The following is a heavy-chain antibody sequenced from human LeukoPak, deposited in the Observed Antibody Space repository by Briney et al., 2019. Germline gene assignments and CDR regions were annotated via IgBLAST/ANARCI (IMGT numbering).Heavy chain of an antibody. CDR1: GFTFSSYG. CDR3: ARVAPAYDYVWGSYRFNLVYYFDY. Sequence: PGRSLRLSCAASGFTFSSYGMHWVRQAPGKGLEWVAVISHDGGYKDYADSVKGRFTISRDNAKNSLYLQMNSLRAEDTAVYYCARVAPAYDYVWGSYRFNLVYYFDYWGQGTLVTVSS. J-gene: IGHJ4*02. CDR2: ISHDGGYK. D-gene: IGHD3-16*02. V-gene: IGHV3-30*03.